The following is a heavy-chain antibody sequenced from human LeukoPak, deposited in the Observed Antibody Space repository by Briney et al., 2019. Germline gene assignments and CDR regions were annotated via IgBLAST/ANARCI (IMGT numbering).Heavy chain of an antibody. CDR2: INTNTGNP. V-gene: IGHV7-4-1*02. Sequence: ASVKVSCKASGYSFTSYAMNWVRQAPGQGLEWMGWINTNTGNPTYAQGFTGRFVFSLDTSVSTAYLQISSLKAEDTAVYYCAIQAAAGLYYFDYWGQGTLVTVSS. D-gene: IGHD6-13*01. CDR1: GYSFTSYA. J-gene: IGHJ4*02. CDR3: AIQAAAGLYYFDY.